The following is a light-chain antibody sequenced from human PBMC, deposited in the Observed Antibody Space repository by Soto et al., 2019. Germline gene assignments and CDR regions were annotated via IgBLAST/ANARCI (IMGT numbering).Light chain of an antibody. CDR2: ENN. J-gene: IGLJ1*01. Sequence: QSALTQPPSVSAAPGQKVTVSCSGSSSNVGSDYVSWYQQLPGAAPKLLIYENNKRPLGIPDRFPGSKSGTSATLGITGLQTGDEADYYCQSYDSSLSGFYVFGTGTKVTVL. CDR1: SSNVGSDY. V-gene: IGLV1-51*02. CDR3: QSYDSSLSGFYV.